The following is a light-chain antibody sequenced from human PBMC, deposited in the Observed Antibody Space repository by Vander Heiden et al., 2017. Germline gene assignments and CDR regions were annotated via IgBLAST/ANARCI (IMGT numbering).Light chain of an antibody. J-gene: IGKJ3*01. CDR3: QQYNGYVST. CDR2: KAS. Sequence: DIQMTQSPSTLSASVGDRVTITCRASQSISSWLAWYQQKPGKAPKLLIYKASSLESGVPSRFSGSASGTEFTLTISSLHPDDFATYYCQQYNGYVSTFGPGTKVDIK. V-gene: IGKV1-5*03. CDR1: QSISSW.